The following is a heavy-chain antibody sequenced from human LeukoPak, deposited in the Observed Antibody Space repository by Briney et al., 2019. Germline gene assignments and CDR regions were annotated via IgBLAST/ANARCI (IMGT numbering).Heavy chain of an antibody. J-gene: IGHJ4*02. D-gene: IGHD3-22*01. Sequence: GRSLRLSCAASGFTFSSYGMHWVRQAPGKGLEWVAVIWYDGSNKYYADSVKGRFTISRDNSKNTLYLQMNSLRAEDTAVYYCARDLLPRAYYYVSSGYAHWGQGTLVTVSS. CDR1: GFTFSSYG. V-gene: IGHV3-33*01. CDR2: IWYDGSNK. CDR3: ARDLLPRAYYYVSSGYAH.